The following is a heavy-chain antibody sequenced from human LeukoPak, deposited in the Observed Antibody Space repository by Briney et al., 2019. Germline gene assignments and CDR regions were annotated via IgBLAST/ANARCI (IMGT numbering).Heavy chain of an antibody. Sequence: PGGSLRLSCEASGFTFSSYEMNWVRQAPGKGLEWVSYISSSGSAIYYADSVKGRFTISRDNAKNSLYLQMNSLRAEDTAVYYCARDRAVADGRLYYWGQGTLVTVSS. CDR1: GFTFSSYE. V-gene: IGHV3-48*03. D-gene: IGHD6-19*01. J-gene: IGHJ4*02. CDR2: ISSSGSAI. CDR3: ARDRAVADGRLYY.